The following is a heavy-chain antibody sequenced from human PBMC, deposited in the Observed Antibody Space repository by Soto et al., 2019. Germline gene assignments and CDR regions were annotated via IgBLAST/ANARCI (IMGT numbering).Heavy chain of an antibody. V-gene: IGHV4-59*01. CDR1: GGSISSYY. CDR2: IYYSGST. D-gene: IGHD5-12*01. Sequence: QVQLQESGPGLVKPSETLSLTCTVSGGSISSYYWSWIRQPPGKGLEWIGYIYYSGSTNYNPFLKSRVTISVDTSKNHFSLKLSSVTAADTAVYYCARVSGRQGYSGYDFDYWGQGTLVTVSS. CDR3: ARVSGRQGYSGYDFDY. J-gene: IGHJ4*02.